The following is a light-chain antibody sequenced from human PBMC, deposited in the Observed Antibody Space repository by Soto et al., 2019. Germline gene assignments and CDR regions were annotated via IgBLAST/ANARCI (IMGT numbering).Light chain of an antibody. CDR1: ASNIGTYYD. CDR2: GNT. V-gene: IGLV1-40*01. Sequence: QLVLTQPPSVSGAPGQRVTISCTGSASNIGTYYDVHWYQQLPGTAPKLLIYGNTNRPSGVPDRFSGSKSGSSASLAITGLQAEDEADYYCQSYDSSLNAYVFGSGTKLTVL. J-gene: IGLJ1*01. CDR3: QSYDSSLNAYV.